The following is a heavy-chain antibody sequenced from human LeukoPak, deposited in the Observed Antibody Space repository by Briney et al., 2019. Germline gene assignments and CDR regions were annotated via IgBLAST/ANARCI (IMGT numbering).Heavy chain of an antibody. J-gene: IGHJ3*02. Sequence: PSETLSLTCAVYGGSFSGYYWSWIRQPPGKGLEWIGYIYYSGSTNYNPSLKSRVTISVDTSKNQFSLKLSSVTAADTAVYYCARGKTYYDISKDAFDIWGLGTMVTVSS. D-gene: IGHD3-22*01. CDR2: IYYSGST. V-gene: IGHV4-59*01. CDR3: ARGKTYYDISKDAFDI. CDR1: GGSFSGYY.